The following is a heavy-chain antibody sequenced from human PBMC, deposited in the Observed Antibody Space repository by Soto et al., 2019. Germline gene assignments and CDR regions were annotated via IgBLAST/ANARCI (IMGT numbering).Heavy chain of an antibody. CDR2: ISAGGGNT. D-gene: IGHD3-16*01. J-gene: IGHJ2*01. V-gene: IGHV3-23*01. CDR1: GFTFSSYA. Sequence: EVQLLESGGGLVQPGGSLRLSCAASGFTFSSYAMTWVRQAPGKGLGWVSAISAGGGNTYYADSVKGRFTISRDNSKNTLYLQMNSLRAEDTAVYYCAKEGYAYWYFDLWGRGTLVTVSS. CDR3: AKEGYAYWYFDL.